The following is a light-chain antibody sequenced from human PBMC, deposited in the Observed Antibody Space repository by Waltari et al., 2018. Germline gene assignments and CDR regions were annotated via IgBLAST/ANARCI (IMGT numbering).Light chain of an antibody. CDR2: DAS. V-gene: IGKV3-20*01. CDR1: QSVGRS. Sequence: LTQSPGTLSLSPGERATLTCRASQSVGRSVCWYQQQHGQTPRLLSYDASTRATGIPYRFSGGRSGTDFSLTISRLEPEDFAVLYGQMYVRLPVTCGQGTKQDIK. J-gene: IGKJ1*01. CDR3: QMYVRLPVT.